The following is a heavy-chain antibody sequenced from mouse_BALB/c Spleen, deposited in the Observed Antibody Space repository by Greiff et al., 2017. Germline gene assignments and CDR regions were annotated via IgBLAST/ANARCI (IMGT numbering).Heavy chain of an antibody. V-gene: IGHV2-5-1*01. CDR2: IWRGGST. J-gene: IGHJ4*01. Sequence: QVQLQQSGPSLVQPSQSLSITCTVSGFSLTSYGVHWVRQSPGKGLEWLGVIWRGGSTDYNAAFMSRLSITKDNSKSQVFFKMNSLQADDTAIYYCAKNYGWDVYAMDYWGQGTSVTVSS. CDR1: GFSLTSYG. CDR3: AKNYGWDVYAMDY. D-gene: IGHD1-2*01.